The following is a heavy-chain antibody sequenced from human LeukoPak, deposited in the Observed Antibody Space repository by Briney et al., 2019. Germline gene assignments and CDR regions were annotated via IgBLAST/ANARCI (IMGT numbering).Heavy chain of an antibody. CDR1: GGSISGYY. CDR3: ARARSKWYHDY. D-gene: IGHD2-2*01. Sequence: PSETLSLTCTVPGGSISGYYWSWIRQPPGKGLEWVGYVSYSGSTNYNPSLKSRVTISVDTSREQFSLKLSSVTAADTAVYYCARARSKWYHDYWGQGTLVTVSS. CDR2: VSYSGST. V-gene: IGHV4-59*01. J-gene: IGHJ4*02.